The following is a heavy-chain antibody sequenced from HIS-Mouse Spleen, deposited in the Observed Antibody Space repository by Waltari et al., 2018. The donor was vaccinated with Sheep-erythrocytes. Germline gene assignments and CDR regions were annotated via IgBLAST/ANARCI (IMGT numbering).Heavy chain of an antibody. D-gene: IGHD3-10*01. V-gene: IGHV4-31*03. CDR3: ARLITMVRGVTWYFDL. J-gene: IGHJ2*01. CDR1: GGSIRSGGYY. CDR2: IYYSGST. Sequence: PGLVKPSQTLSLTCTVSGGSIRSGGYYWSWIRQHPGKGLEWIGYIYYSGSTYYNPSLKSRVTISVDTSKNQFSLKLSSVTAADTAVYYCARLITMVRGVTWYFDLWGRGTLVTVSS.